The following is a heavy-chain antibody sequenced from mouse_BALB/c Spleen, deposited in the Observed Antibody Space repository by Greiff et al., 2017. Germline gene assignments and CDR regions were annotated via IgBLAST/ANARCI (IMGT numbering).Heavy chain of an antibody. Sequence: QVQLKESGPGLVAPSQSLSITCTVSGFSLTSYGVHWVRQPPGKGLEWLGVIWAGGSTNYNSALMSRLSISKDNSKSQVFLKMNSLQTDDTAMYYCAREGTRYYRYDGYAMDYWGQGTSVTVSS. CDR3: AREGTRYYRYDGYAMDY. V-gene: IGHV2-9*02. D-gene: IGHD2-14*01. CDR2: IWAGGST. CDR1: GFSLTSYG. J-gene: IGHJ4*01.